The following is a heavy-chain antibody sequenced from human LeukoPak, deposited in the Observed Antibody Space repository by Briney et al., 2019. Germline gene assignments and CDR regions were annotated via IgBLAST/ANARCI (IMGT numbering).Heavy chain of an antibody. Sequence: SETLSLTCTVSGGSISSYYWSWIRQPPGKGLEWIGHIYYSGSTNYNPSLKSRVTISVDTSKNQFSLKLSSVTAADTAVYYCARATSTVAGTPHFDYWGQGTLVTVSS. CDR1: GGSISSYY. CDR3: ARATSTVAGTPHFDY. CDR2: IYYSGST. D-gene: IGHD6-19*01. J-gene: IGHJ4*02. V-gene: IGHV4-59*01.